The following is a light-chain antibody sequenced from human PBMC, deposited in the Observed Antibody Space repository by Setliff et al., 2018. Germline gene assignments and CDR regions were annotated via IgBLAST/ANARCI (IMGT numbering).Light chain of an antibody. V-gene: IGLV2-14*03. CDR1: SSDVGGYNY. CDR3: SSYTSSSASYV. CDR2: DVS. J-gene: IGLJ1*01. Sequence: QSALTQPASVSGSPGQSITISCTGTSSDVGGYNYVSWYQQHPGKAPKLMIYDVSNRPSGVSNRFSGSKSGNTASLTISGLQAEDETDYYCSSYTSSSASYVFGTGTKVTL.